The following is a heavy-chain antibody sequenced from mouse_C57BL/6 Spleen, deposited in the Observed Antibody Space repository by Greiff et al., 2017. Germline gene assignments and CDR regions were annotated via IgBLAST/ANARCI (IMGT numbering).Heavy chain of an antibody. J-gene: IGHJ1*03. CDR3: AREGGEGLDSNHWYFDV. CDR1: GYTFTSYW. CDR2: IDPSDSHT. Sequence: QVQLQQPGAELVMPGASVKLSCKASGYTFTSYWMHWVQQRPGQGLEWIGEIDPSDSHTNYNQKFKGKSTLTVDKSSSTAYLQLSSLTSEDAAVYYCAREGGEGLDSNHWYFDVWGTGTTVTVSS. D-gene: IGHD2-5*01. V-gene: IGHV1-69*01.